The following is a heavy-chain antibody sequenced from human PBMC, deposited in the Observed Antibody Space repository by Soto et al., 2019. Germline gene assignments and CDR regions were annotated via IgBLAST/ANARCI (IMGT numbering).Heavy chain of an antibody. D-gene: IGHD3-3*01. CDR1: GFTFSSYP. CDR3: AKEGVADKYYYYGMDV. CDR2: ISSDGNDK. V-gene: IGHV3-30*04. Sequence: QVQLVESGGGVVQPGRSLRLSCVASGFTFSSYPIHWVRQAPGTGLEWVTTISSDGNDKYYSDSVKGRFTTSRDNSKNTVYLQMNNLRVEDTAVYYCAKEGVADKYYYYGMDVWGQGTTVNVSS. J-gene: IGHJ6*02.